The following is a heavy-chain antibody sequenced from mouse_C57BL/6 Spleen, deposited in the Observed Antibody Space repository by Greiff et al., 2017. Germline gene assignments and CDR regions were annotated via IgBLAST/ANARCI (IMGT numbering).Heavy chain of an antibody. J-gene: IGHJ2*01. CDR1: GYTFTSYW. Sequence: QVQLQQPGAELVKPGASVKLSCKASGYTFTSYWMQWVKQRPGQGLAWIGEIDPSDSYTNYNQKFKGKATLTVDTSSSTAYMQLSSLTSEDAAVYYCARYDYYGSSYYFDYWGQGTTLTVSS. CDR3: ARYDYYGSSYYFDY. V-gene: IGHV1-50*01. D-gene: IGHD1-1*01. CDR2: IDPSDSYT.